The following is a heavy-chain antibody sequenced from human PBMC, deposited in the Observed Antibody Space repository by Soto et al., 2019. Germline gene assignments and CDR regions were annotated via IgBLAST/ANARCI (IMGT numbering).Heavy chain of an antibody. V-gene: IGHV3-33*08. CDR3: ARDADTTGHYSHFDL. CDR2: MHTGGNEK. D-gene: IGHD3-9*01. Sequence: QVQLVESGGGVVQPGGSLRLSCAASGFTFSYYGFHWVRQAPGKGLEGVAVMHTGGNEKYYVDSVKGRFTVSRDDSRNMVYLEMSGLRAEDTAEYFCARDADTTGHYSHFDLWGRGALVAVS. J-gene: IGHJ4*02. CDR1: GFTFSYYG.